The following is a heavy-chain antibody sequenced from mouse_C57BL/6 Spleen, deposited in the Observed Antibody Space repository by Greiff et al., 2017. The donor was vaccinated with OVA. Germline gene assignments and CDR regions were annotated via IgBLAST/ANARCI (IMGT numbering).Heavy chain of an antibody. D-gene: IGHD2-4*01. CDR1: GYAFSSSW. J-gene: IGHJ2*01. CDR3: EIDDYDGYYFDY. Sequence: QVQLKQSGPELVKPGASVKISCKASGYAFSSSWMNWVKQRPGKGLEWIGRIYPGDGDTNYNGKFKGKATLTADISSSTAYMQLSSLTSEDSAVYVCEIDDYDGYYFDYWGQGTTLTVSS. V-gene: IGHV1-82*01. CDR2: IYPGDGDT.